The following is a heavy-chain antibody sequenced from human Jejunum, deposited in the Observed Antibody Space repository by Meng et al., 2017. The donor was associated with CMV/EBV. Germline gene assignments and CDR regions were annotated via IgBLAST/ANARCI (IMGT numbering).Heavy chain of an antibody. J-gene: IGHJ4*02. CDR2: VWYDGSRK. Sequence: SGFPHNSYSIRWVRQLPGKGLEWVAVVWYDGSRKYCADSVQGRFSICGDDSKNTVYLKMNSLRAEDTAVYYWARDNDGSSHYSQFDYWGQGTLVTV. D-gene: IGHD3-22*01. CDR3: ARDNDGSSHYSQFDY. V-gene: IGHV3-33*01. CDR1: GFPHNSYS.